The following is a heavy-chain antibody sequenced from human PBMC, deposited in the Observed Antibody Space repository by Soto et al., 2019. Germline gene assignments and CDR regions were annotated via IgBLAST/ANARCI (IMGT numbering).Heavy chain of an antibody. CDR2: INHSGST. CDR1: GGSFSGYY. D-gene: IGHD3-22*01. Sequence: SETLSLTCAVYGGSFSGYYWSWIRQPPGKGLEWIGEINHSGSTNYNPSLKSRVTISVDTSKNQFSLKPSSVTAADTAVYYCARFYYDTVGGFDYWGQGTLVTVSS. J-gene: IGHJ4*02. V-gene: IGHV4-34*01. CDR3: ARFYYDTVGGFDY.